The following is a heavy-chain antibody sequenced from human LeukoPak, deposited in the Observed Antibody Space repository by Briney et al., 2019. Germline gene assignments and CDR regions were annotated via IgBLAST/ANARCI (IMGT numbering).Heavy chain of an antibody. Sequence: GGSLRLSCAASGFTFSSYEMNWVRQAPGKGLEWVSYISSSGSTIYYADSVKGRFTISRDNAKNSLYLQMNSLRAEDAAVYYCARDLPAQYYYYYGMDVWGQGTTVTVSS. CDR1: GFTFSSYE. CDR2: ISSSGSTI. CDR3: ARDLPAQYYYYYGMDV. J-gene: IGHJ6*02. V-gene: IGHV3-48*03. D-gene: IGHD1-14*01.